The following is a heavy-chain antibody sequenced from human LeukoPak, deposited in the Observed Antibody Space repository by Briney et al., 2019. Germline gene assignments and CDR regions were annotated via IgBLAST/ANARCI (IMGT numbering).Heavy chain of an antibody. CDR1: GFTFSRYW. CDR3: ARDGWSPDY. Sequence: GGSLRLSCAASGFTFSRYWMSWVRQVPGKGLEWVANIKQDGSDKYYVDSVKGRFTISRDNAKNSLYLQMNSLRAEDTAVYYCARDGWSPDYWGQGTLVTVSS. J-gene: IGHJ4*02. V-gene: IGHV3-7*01. CDR2: IKQDGSDK.